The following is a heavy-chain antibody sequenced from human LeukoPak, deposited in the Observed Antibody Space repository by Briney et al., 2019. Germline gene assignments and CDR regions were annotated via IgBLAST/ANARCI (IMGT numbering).Heavy chain of an antibody. V-gene: IGHV3-23*01. D-gene: IGHD3-9*01. CDR3: AKDVNYDILTGYYNAAGFDY. J-gene: IGHJ4*02. Sequence: GGSLRLSCAVSGITLSNYGMSWVRQAPGKGLEWVSAISGSGGSTYYADSVKGRFTISRDNSKNTLYLQMNSLRAEDTAVYYCAKDVNYDILTGYYNAAGFDYWGRGTLVTVSS. CDR2: ISGSGGST. CDR1: GITLSNYG.